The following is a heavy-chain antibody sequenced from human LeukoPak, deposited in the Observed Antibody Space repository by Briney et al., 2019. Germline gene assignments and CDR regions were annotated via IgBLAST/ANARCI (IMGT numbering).Heavy chain of an antibody. V-gene: IGHV1-69*06. Sequence: SMKVSCKASGGTFSSYAISWVRQAPGQGLEWMGGIIPIFGTANYAQKFQGRVTITADKSTSTAYMELSSLRSEDTAVYYCARGYYSSTSCYAGGYYYGMDVWGKGTTVTVSS. CDR3: ARGYYSSTSCYAGGYYYGMDV. J-gene: IGHJ6*04. CDR2: IIPIFGTA. CDR1: GGTFSSYA. D-gene: IGHD2-2*01.